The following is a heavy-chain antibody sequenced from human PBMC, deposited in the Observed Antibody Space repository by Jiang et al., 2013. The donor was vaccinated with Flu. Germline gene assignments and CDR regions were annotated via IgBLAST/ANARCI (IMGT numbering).Heavy chain of an antibody. V-gene: IGHV3-23*01. J-gene: IGHJ4*02. D-gene: IGHD5-12*01. CDR1: GFTFSSHA. CDR3: ASRPGAVATPYDY. Sequence: QLLESGGGLVQPGGSLRLSCAASGFTFSSHAMTWVRQAPGKGLEWVSAISGDGGSTYYANSMKGRFTISRDNSKNTLYLQMNSLRAEDTAVYYCASRPGAVATPYDYWGQGTLVTVSS. CDR2: ISGDGGST.